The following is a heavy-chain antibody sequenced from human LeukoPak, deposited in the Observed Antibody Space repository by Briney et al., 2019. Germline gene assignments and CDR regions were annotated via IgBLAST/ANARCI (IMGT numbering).Heavy chain of an antibody. CDR2: IYYSGST. CDR3: ARHSSGSYLGDFDY. CDR1: SVSISSSSYY. V-gene: IGHV4-39*01. D-gene: IGHD1-26*01. J-gene: IGHJ4*02. Sequence: SETLSLTCTVSSVSISSSSYYWGWIRQPPGKGLEWIGSIYYSGSTYYNPSLKGRVTISLDTSKNQFSLKLSSVTAADTAVYYCARHSSGSYLGDFDYWGQGTLVTVSS.